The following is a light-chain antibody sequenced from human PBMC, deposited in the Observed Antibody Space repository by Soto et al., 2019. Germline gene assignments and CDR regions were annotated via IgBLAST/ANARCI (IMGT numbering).Light chain of an antibody. CDR3: QQYGRSPLT. CDR1: HSVSSSY. V-gene: IGKV3-20*01. CDR2: GAS. J-gene: IGKJ3*01. Sequence: EIVLTQSPGTLSLSPGETATLSCRASHSVSSSYLAWYQQKPGQAPRLLIYGASSRATGIPGRFSGSGSGTDFTLTISRLEPEDFAVYYCQQYGRSPLTFGPGTKVDIK.